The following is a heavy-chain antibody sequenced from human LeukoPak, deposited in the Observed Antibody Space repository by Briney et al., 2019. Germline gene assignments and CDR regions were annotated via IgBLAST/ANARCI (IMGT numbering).Heavy chain of an antibody. CDR3: ARTYYDSSGYYSKFDY. CDR2: IIPIFGTA. D-gene: IGHD3-22*01. Sequence: SVKVSCKASGGTFSSYAIGWVRQAPGQGLEWMGRIIPIFGTANYAQKFQGRVTITTDESTSTAYMELSSLRSEDTAVYYCARTYYDSSGYYSKFDYWGQGTLVTVSS. J-gene: IGHJ4*02. CDR1: GGTFSSYA. V-gene: IGHV1-69*05.